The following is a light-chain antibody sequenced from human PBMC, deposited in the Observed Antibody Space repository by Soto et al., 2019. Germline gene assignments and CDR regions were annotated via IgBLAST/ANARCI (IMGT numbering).Light chain of an antibody. CDR1: SGDVGGYNY. CDR3: SSYTSSRYV. J-gene: IGLJ1*01. V-gene: IGLV2-14*01. Sequence: QSALTQPASVSGSPGQSITISCTGTSGDVGGYNYVSWYQQHPGKAPKLMIYDVSDRPSGVSNRFSGSKSGNTASLTISGLQDEDEADYYCSSYTSSRYVFGTGTKVTVL. CDR2: DVS.